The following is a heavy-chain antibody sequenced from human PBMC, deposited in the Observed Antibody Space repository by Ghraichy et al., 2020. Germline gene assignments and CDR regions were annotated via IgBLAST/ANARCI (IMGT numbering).Heavy chain of an antibody. CDR1: GFTFSSYS. D-gene: IGHD3-16*01. V-gene: IGHV3-48*02. CDR2: ISSSSSTI. Sequence: GESLNISCAASGFTFSSYSMNWVRQAPGKGLEWVSYISSSSSTIYYADSVKGRFTISRDNAKNSLYLQMNSLRDEDTAVYYCARETVWDGRMGYFDYWGQGTLVTVSS. J-gene: IGHJ4*02. CDR3: ARETVWDGRMGYFDY.